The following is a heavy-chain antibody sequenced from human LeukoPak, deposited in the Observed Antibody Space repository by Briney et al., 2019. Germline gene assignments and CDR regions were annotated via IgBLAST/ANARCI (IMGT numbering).Heavy chain of an antibody. CDR1: GFTFSSYA. CDR3: ARDQITGPAAVFDY. V-gene: IGHV3-30-3*01. D-gene: IGHD1-20*01. CDR2: ISYDGSNK. J-gene: IGHJ4*02. Sequence: GGSLRLSCAASGFTFSSYAMHWVRQAPGKGLEWVAVISYDGSNKYYADSVKGRFTISRDNSKNTLYLQMNSLRAEDTAVYYCARDQITGPAAVFDYWGQGTLVTVSS.